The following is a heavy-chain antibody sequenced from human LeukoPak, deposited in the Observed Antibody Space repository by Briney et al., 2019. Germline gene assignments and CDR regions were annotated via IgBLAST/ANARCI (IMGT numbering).Heavy chain of an antibody. CDR1: GFTFSGSA. CDR2: IRSKANSYAT. V-gene: IGHV3-73*01. D-gene: IGHD6-13*01. J-gene: IGHJ4*02. CDR3: TRYTTIAAAGNGY. Sequence: PGGSLRLSCAASGFTFSGSAMHWVRQASGKGLECVGRIRSKANSYATAYAASVKGRFTISRDDSKNTAYLQMNSLKTEDTAVYYCTRYTTIAAAGNGYWGQGTLVTVSS.